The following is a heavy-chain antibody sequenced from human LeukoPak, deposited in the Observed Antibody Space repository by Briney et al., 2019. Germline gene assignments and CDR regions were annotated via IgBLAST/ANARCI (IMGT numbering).Heavy chain of an antibody. CDR1: GYTFTSYG. CDR3: ARAVILTVYYAYFDY. Sequence: GASVNVSCKASGYTFTSYGISWVRQAPGQGLEWMGWISTYNANTNYAQKLQGRVTMTTDTSTSTADMELRSLRSDDTAVYYCARAVILTVYYAYFDYWGQGTLVTVSS. J-gene: IGHJ4*02. CDR2: ISTYNANT. D-gene: IGHD3-9*01. V-gene: IGHV1-18*01.